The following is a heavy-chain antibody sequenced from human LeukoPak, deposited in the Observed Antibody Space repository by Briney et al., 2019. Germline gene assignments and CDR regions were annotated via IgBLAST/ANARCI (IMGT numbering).Heavy chain of an antibody. D-gene: IGHD3-22*01. J-gene: IGHJ3*02. CDR1: GYTFTSYG. Sequence: ASVKVSCKASGYTFTSYGISWVRQAPGQGLEWMGWISAYNGNTNYAQKLQGRVTMTTDTSTSTAYVELRSLRSDDTAVYYCARPFTYYYDSSAAFDIWGQGTMVTVSS. CDR3: ARPFTYYYDSSAAFDI. V-gene: IGHV1-18*01. CDR2: ISAYNGNT.